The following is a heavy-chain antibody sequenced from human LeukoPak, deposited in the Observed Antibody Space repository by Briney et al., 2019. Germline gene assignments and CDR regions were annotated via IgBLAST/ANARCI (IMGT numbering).Heavy chain of an antibody. CDR2: IYYSGST. J-gene: IGHJ4*02. CDR3: ARGRAFFD. D-gene: IGHD3-3*02. CDR1: GGSISSTTYY. Sequence: PSETLSLTCTVSGGSISSTTYYWDWIRQPPGKGLEWIGTIYYSGSTYYNPSLKSRVTISVDTSKNEFSLNLSSVTAADTAVYYCARGRAFFDWGQGTLVTVSS. V-gene: IGHV4-39*01.